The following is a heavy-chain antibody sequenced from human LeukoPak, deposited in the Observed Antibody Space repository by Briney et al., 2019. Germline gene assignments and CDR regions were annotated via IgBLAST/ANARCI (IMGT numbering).Heavy chain of an antibody. CDR2: IYYSGST. V-gene: IGHV4-59*01. J-gene: IGHJ5*02. CDR1: GGSISSYY. CDR3: ARGPSILLWFGELSWFDP. D-gene: IGHD3-10*01. Sequence: SETLSLTCTVSGGSISSYYWSWIRQPPGKGLEWIGYIYYSGSTNYNPSLKSRVTISVDTSKNQFSLKLSSVTAADTAAYYCARGPSILLWFGELSWFDPWGQGTLVTVSS.